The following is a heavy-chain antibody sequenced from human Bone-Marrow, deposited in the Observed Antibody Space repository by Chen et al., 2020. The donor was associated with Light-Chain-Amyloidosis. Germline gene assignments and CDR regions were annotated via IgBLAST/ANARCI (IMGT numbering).Heavy chain of an antibody. Sequence: QLQLQESGPGLVKTSETLSLTCTVSSGSISSDNYYWGWIRQPPGQGLEWIGSIYFRGDTNYRPSLRSRVTISVDTSKNQFSLILNSMTAADTAVYYCVRQRRGIGWLPVYWGQGTLVTVSS. CDR1: SGSISSDNYY. CDR2: IYFRGDT. J-gene: IGHJ4*02. V-gene: IGHV4-39*01. CDR3: VRQRRGIGWLPVY. D-gene: IGHD3-9*01.